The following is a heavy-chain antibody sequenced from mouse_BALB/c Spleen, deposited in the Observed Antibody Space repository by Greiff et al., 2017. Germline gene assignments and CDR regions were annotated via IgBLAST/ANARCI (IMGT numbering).Heavy chain of an antibody. CDR3: TRDRYGNPSYWYFDV. CDR2: ISSGGSYT. D-gene: IGHD2-1*01. J-gene: IGHJ1*01. CDR1: GFTFSSYT. V-gene: IGHV5-6-4*01. Sequence: DVMLVESGGGLVKPGGSLKLSCAASGFTFSSYTMSWVRQTPEKRLEWVATISSGGSYTYYPDSVKGRFTISRDNAKNTLYLQMSSLKSEDTAMYYCTRDRYGNPSYWYFDVWGAGTTVTVSS.